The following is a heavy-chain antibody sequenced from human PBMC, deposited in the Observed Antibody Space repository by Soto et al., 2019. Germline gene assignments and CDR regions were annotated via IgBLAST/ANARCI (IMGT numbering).Heavy chain of an antibody. J-gene: IGHJ6*02. V-gene: IGHV1-2*04. Sequence: ASGKVSCKASGYTFTGHYMHWVRQAPGQGLEWMGWINPNSGGTNYAQKFQGWVTMTRDTSISTAYMELSRLRSDDTAVYYCARTRSGYYSNYGMDVWGQGTTVTVSS. CDR3: ARTRSGYYSNYGMDV. CDR2: INPNSGGT. D-gene: IGHD2-15*01. CDR1: GYTFTGHY.